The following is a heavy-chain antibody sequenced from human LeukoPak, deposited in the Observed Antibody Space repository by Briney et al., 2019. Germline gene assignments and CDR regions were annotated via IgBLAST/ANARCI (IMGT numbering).Heavy chain of an antibody. D-gene: IGHD6-6*01. CDR1: GFTFSSYA. V-gene: IGHV3-23*01. J-gene: IGHJ4*02. Sequence: GGSLRLSCAASGFTFSSYAMSWVRQAPGKGLEWVSAISGSGGSTYYADSVKGRFTISRDNSKNTLYLQTNSLRAEDTAVYYCAKDGGIAARPYYFDYWGQGTLVTVSS. CDR2: ISGSGGST. CDR3: AKDGGIAARPYYFDY.